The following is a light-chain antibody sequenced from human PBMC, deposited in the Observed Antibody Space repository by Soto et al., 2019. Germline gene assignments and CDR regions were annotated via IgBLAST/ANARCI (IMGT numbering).Light chain of an antibody. CDR3: QQGYSSPQT. J-gene: IGKJ2*01. Sequence: DIQMAQSPSSLSASVGDRVSITCRASLSIGTYLNWYQQTPGQAPRLLIHSVFTLQSGVPSRFSGSGSGTEFTLTISSLQPEDSATYYFQQGYSSPQTFAQGTKLEIK. CDR2: SVF. V-gene: IGKV1-39*01. CDR1: LSIGTY.